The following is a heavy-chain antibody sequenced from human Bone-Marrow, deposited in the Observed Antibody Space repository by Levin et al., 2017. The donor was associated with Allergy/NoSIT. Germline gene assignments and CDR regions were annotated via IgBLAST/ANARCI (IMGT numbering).Heavy chain of an antibody. CDR1: GGSISGYY. CDR2: ISYNGRT. D-gene: IGHD5-24*01. J-gene: IGHJ4*02. V-gene: IGHV4-59*08. Sequence: SETLSLTCTVSGGSISGYYWSWIRQSPGKRLEWIGYISYNGRTDYNPSLRSRVSTSVDTSKNQFSLNLRSVTAADTAGYFCARVVDRGGYTLGWCYSDSWGQGALVTVSS. CDR3: ARVVDRGGYTLGWCYSDS.